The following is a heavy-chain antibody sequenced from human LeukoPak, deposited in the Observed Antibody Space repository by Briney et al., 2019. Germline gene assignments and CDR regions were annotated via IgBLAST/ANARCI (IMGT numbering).Heavy chain of an antibody. V-gene: IGHV3-33*01. D-gene: IGHD3-10*01. CDR2: IWYDGSNK. CDR3: SNKYYADSVKGRFTISRDNSKNTLYPQMNSLRAEDTAVYYCARERIVVVPPYYYGMDV. J-gene: IGHJ6*02. CDR1: GFTLSTYG. Sequence: GRSLRLSCAASGFTLSTYGMHWVRQAPGKGLGGVAVIWYDGSNKYYADSVKARFTIPRDNSRNTPYPQMNSLRSEDTPGYYGSNKYYADSVKGRFTISRDNSKNTLYPQMNSLRAEDTAVYYCARERIVVVPPYYYGMDVWGQGTTVTVSS.